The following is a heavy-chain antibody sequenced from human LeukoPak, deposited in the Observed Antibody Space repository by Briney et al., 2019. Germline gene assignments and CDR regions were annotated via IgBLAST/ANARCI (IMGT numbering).Heavy chain of an antibody. CDR2: IYPGDSDT. J-gene: IGHJ6*02. CDR1: GYSITSYW. CDR3: ARLSGSYDYYYYGMDV. V-gene: IGHV5-51*01. Sequence: GESLKISCKGSGYSITSYWIGWVRQMPGKGLEWMGIIYPGDSDTRYSPSFQGQVTISADKSISTAYLQWSSLKASDTAMYYCARLSGSYDYYYYGMDVWGQGTTVTVSS. D-gene: IGHD1-26*01.